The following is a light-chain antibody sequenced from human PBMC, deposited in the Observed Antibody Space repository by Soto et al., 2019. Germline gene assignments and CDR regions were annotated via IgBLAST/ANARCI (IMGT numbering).Light chain of an antibody. CDR1: RDVGSD. J-gene: IGKJ5*01. CDR2: AAS. V-gene: IGKV1-17*01. CDR3: HSRA. Sequence: QMTQSPSSLSASVGEKIIITCRASRDVGSDVSWYQQKPGQAPKLLIYAASNLYTGVPSRFSGSGSGTEFTLTISRLQPDDFATYFCHSRAFGQGTRLEIK.